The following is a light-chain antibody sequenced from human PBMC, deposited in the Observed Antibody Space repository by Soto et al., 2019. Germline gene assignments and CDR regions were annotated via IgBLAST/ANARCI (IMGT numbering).Light chain of an antibody. CDR2: GIS. Sequence: IVLTHSPATLSVSPGEIATLSFRAIHSVNSNYLAWYQHHPGQPPRLLIYGISTRATGIPARFSGSGSGTEFSLTISSLQSEDFAVYYCQQYSKWPITFGQGTRLEIK. CDR3: QQYSKWPIT. V-gene: IGKV3-15*01. J-gene: IGKJ5*01. CDR1: HSVNSN.